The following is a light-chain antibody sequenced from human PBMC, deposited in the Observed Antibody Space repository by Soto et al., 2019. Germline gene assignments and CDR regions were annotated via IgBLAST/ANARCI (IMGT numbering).Light chain of an antibody. CDR2: EAS. J-gene: IGKJ2*01. CDR3: QQYNRYPRT. V-gene: IGKV1-5*03. CDR1: QTIGRW. Sequence: DIQMTQSPSTLSASVGDRVTITCRASQTIGRWLAWYQQKPGKAPRLLIYEASILESGVSSRFSGRGSGTEFTLTISSLQPVDFATYYCQQYNRYPRTFGQGTKVDIK.